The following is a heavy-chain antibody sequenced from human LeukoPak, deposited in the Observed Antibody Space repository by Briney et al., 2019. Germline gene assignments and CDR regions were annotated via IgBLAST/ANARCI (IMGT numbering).Heavy chain of an antibody. D-gene: IGHD5-12*01. J-gene: IGHJ3*02. CDR1: GGSISDYY. V-gene: IGHV4-59*01. CDR3: ARDRYSGYDGFGAFDI. Sequence: SETLSLTCTVSGGSISDYYWTWIRQPPGKGLEWIGYIYQSGTTKYNPSLKSRVTISVDTSKNQFSLKLSSVTAADTAVYYCARDRYSGYDGFGAFDIWGQGTMVTVSS. CDR2: IYQSGTT.